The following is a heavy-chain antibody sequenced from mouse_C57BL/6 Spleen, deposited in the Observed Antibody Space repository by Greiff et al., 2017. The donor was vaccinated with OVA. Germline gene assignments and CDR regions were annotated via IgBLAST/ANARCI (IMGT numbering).Heavy chain of an antibody. J-gene: IGHJ3*01. Sequence: EVKLQESGPGLVKPSQSLSLTCSVTGYSITSGYYWNWIRQFPGNKLEWMGYISYDGSNNYNPSLKNRISITRDTSKNQFFLKLNSVTTEDTATYYCARVEGGLFAYWGQGTLVTVSA. CDR2: ISYDGSN. CDR1: GYSITSGYY. V-gene: IGHV3-6*01. CDR3: ARVEGGLFAY.